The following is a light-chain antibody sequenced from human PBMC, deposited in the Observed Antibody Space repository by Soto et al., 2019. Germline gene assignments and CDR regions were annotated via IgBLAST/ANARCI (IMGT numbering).Light chain of an antibody. J-gene: IGKJ1*01. Sequence: DIVMTQSPVTLPVTPGEPASISCRSHQSLLHSDGKNYLDWYLQKPGQSPQLLIYMGSNRASGVYDTXSGSGSGTDFTLKISRVEAEDVGVFYCMQALQTPPTFGQGTKVEIK. CDR2: MGS. CDR1: QSLLHSDGKNY. CDR3: MQALQTPPT. V-gene: IGKV2-28*01.